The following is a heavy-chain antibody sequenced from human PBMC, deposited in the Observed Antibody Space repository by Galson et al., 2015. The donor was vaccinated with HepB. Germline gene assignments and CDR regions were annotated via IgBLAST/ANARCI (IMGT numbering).Heavy chain of an antibody. CDR2: ISANNTNT. J-gene: IGHJ4*02. CDR1: GYTSTNYG. D-gene: IGHD5-18*01. CDR3: ATIGYSYGLYYFDH. Sequence: SVKVSCKASGYTSTNYGISWVRQASGQGLEWMGWISANNTNTNYAQKIQNRVTMTTDTTTSTGYMELRGLTSDDTAVYYCATIGYSYGLYYFDHWGQGTLVTVSS. V-gene: IGHV1-18*01.